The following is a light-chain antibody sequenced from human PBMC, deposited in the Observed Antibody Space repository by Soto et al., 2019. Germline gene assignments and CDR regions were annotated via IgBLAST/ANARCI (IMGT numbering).Light chain of an antibody. V-gene: IGLV2-14*01. J-gene: IGLJ2*01. CDR1: GSDIGNYNW. CDR3: SSYTSSSTLVV. CDR2: EVT. Sequence: QSALTQPASVSGSPGQSITISCTGTGSDIGNYNWVSWYQQHPGKAPKLLIYEVTSRPSGVSNRFSGSKSGNAASLTISGLQAEDEAHYYCSSYTSSSTLVVFGGGTKLTVL.